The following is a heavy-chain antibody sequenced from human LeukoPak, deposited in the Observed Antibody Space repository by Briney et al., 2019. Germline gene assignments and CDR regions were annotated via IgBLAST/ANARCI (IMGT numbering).Heavy chain of an antibody. CDR1: GFXFSSYW. Sequence: GGSLRLSCAASGFXFSSYWISWVRQPPGKGLEWVANINQDVSERNYVNSVKGRFTISRDNAKNSLYLQMNSLRAEDTAVYYCARDRGYSTFDFWGQGTMVTVSS. V-gene: IGHV3-7*05. J-gene: IGHJ3*01. CDR2: INQDVSER. CDR3: ARDRGYSTFDF. D-gene: IGHD5-18*01.